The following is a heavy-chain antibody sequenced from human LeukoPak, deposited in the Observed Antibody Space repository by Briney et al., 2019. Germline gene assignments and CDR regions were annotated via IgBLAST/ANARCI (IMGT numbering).Heavy chain of an antibody. CDR3: ARDTYCSGGSCYRGRIYYFDY. CDR2: ISSSRSTI. J-gene: IGHJ4*02. CDR1: GFTFSSYE. D-gene: IGHD2-15*01. Sequence: GGSLRLSCAASGFTFSSYEMNWGRQAPGKGLEWVSYISSSRSTIYYADSVKGLFTISRDNAKNSLYLQMNSLRAEDTAVYYCARDTYCSGGSCYRGRIYYFDYWGQGTLVTVSS. V-gene: IGHV3-48*01.